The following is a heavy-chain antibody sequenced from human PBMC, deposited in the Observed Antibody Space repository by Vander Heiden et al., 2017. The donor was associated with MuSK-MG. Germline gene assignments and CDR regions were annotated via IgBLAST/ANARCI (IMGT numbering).Heavy chain of an antibody. V-gene: IGHV3-21*03. CDR2: ISSSRSYI. Sequence: EVQLVESGGGLVKPGGSLRLSCAASGFTFSSYSMNRVRQAPGKGLEWVSSISSSRSYIYYADAVKGRFTISRDNAKKSWYLKMKRMRAEDTAVYYFARETPREREPDDWGQGTMVTVYS. J-gene: IGHJ4*02. CDR3: ARETPREREPDD. D-gene: IGHD1-26*01. CDR1: GFTFSSYS.